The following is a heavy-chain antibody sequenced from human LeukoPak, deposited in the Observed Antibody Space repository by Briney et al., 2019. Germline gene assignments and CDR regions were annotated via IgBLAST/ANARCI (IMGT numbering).Heavy chain of an antibody. J-gene: IGHJ4*02. D-gene: IGHD1-26*01. CDR1: GYTFTNYY. CDR3: ARDVATGGLDY. V-gene: IGHV1-46*01. CDR2: INPTGDST. Sequence: ASVKVSCKASGYTFTNYYMHWVRQAPGQGLEWMGLINPTGDSTAYAQNFQGRVTMTTDTSTSTAYMELRSLRSDDTAVYYCARDVATGGLDYWGQGTLDTVSS.